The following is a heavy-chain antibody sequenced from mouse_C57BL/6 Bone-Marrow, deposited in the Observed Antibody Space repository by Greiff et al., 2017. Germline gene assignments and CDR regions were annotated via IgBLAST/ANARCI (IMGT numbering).Heavy chain of an antibody. Sequence: VQVVESGAELAKPGASVKLSCKASGYTFTSYWMHWVKQRPGQGLEWIGYINPSSGYTKYNQKFKDKATLTADKSSSTAYMQLSSLTYEDSAVYYCASPDYYGSSYWYFDVWGTETTVTVSS. J-gene: IGHJ1*03. CDR2: INPSSGYT. CDR3: ASPDYYGSSYWYFDV. CDR1: GYTFTSYW. D-gene: IGHD1-1*01. V-gene: IGHV1-7*01.